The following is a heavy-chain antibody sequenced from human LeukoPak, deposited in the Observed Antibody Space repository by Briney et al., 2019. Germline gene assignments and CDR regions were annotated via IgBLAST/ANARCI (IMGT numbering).Heavy chain of an antibody. CDR2: INSDGSST. V-gene: IGHV3-74*01. CDR1: GFTFSSYE. Sequence: GGSLRLSCAASGFTFSSYEMNWVRQAPGKGLVWVSRINSDGSSTSYADSVKGRFTISRDNAKNSLYLQMNSLRAEDTAVYYCARDWRQQPPPSFDPWGQGTLVTVSS. CDR3: ARDWRQQPPPSFDP. D-gene: IGHD6-13*01. J-gene: IGHJ5*02.